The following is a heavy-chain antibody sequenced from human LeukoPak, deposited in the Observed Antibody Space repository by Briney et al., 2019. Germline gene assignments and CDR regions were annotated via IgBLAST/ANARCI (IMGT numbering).Heavy chain of an antibody. V-gene: IGHV1-2*02. CDR2: INPNSGGT. CDR3: AGDAGMAINYEFDP. D-gene: IGHD1-7*01. Sequence: GASVKVSCKASGYTFTGYYMHWVRQAPGQGLEWMGWINPNSGGTNYAQKFQGRVTMTRDTSISTAYMELSRLRSDDTAVYYCAGDAGMAINYEFDPWGQGTLVTVSS. CDR1: GYTFTGYY. J-gene: IGHJ5*02.